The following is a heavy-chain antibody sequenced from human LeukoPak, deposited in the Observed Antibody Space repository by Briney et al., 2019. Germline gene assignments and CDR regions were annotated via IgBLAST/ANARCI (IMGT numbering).Heavy chain of an antibody. CDR2: IKQDGSEK. V-gene: IGHV3-7*01. CDR1: GFTFSGNW. Sequence: GGSLRLSCAASGFTFSGNWMSWVRQAPGKGLEWVANIKQDGSEKYYVDSVKGRFTISRDNAKNSVYVQMNSLRAGDTAVYYCARGRSMDVWGQGTTVTVSS. J-gene: IGHJ6*02. CDR3: ARGRSMDV.